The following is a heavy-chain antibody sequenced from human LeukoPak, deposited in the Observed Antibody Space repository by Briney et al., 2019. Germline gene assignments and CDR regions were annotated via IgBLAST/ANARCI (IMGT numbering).Heavy chain of an antibody. J-gene: IGHJ4*02. D-gene: IGHD2-21*02. Sequence: TGGSLRLSRAVSGVIFSGSAMHWVRQASGKGVEWVGRIRSKANSYATSYAASVKGRFTISRDDSKNTAYLQMNSLKTEDTAVYYCTSCGGDCYSGFDYWGQGTLVTVSS. V-gene: IGHV3-73*01. CDR1: GVIFSGSA. CDR2: IRSKANSYAT. CDR3: TSCGGDCYSGFDY.